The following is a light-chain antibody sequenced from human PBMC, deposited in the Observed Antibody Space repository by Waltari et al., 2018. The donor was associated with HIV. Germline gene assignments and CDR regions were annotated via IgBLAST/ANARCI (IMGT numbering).Light chain of an antibody. J-gene: IGLJ1*01. CDR1: SRAVGGYNY. V-gene: IGLV2-14*01. Sequence: QSALNQPASVSGSPGQSITISCTRTSRAVGGYNYVSWYQQPPGKAPKLMIYEVSNRPSGGSNRFSGSKSGNTASLTISGLQAEDEADYYCSSYTSSSTPYVFGTGTKVTVL. CDR2: EVS. CDR3: SSYTSSSTPYV.